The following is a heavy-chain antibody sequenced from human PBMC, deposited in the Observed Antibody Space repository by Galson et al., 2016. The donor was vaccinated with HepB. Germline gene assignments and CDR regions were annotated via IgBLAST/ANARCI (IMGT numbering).Heavy chain of an antibody. CDR2: IYYTGST. J-gene: IGHJ4*02. V-gene: IGHV4-39*02. Sequence: SETLSLTCIVSGGSISSSSYYWGWIRQPPGKGLEWIGSIYYTGSTYYNPSLKSRVTISVDTSNNHFSLRLNSVTAADTAVYFCARPAAEGLSDYWGQGIRVTVSS. CDR3: ARPAAEGLSDY. CDR1: GGSISSSSYY. D-gene: IGHD3/OR15-3a*01.